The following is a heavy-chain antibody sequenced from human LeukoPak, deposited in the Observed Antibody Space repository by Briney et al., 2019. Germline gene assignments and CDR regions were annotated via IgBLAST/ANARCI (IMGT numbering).Heavy chain of an antibody. Sequence: SGTLSLTCAVSGGSISSSNWWSWVRQPPGKGLEWIGEIYHSGSTNYNPSLKSRVTISVDKSKNQFSLKLSSVTAADTAVYYCARVPIYCSGGSCYSDWYFDLWGRGTLVTVSS. CDR1: GGSISSSNW. V-gene: IGHV4-4*02. D-gene: IGHD2-15*01. J-gene: IGHJ2*01. CDR3: ARVPIYCSGGSCYSDWYFDL. CDR2: IYHSGST.